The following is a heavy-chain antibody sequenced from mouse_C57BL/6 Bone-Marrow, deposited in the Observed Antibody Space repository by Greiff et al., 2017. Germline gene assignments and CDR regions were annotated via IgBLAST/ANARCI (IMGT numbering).Heavy chain of an antibody. CDR2: IDPENGDT. V-gene: IGHV14-4*01. D-gene: IGHD2-4*01. CDR1: GFNIKDDY. J-gene: IGHJ4*01. CDR3: TPIYYDYDDAMDY. Sequence: EVKVEESGAELVRPGASVKLSCTASGFNIKDDYMHWVKQRPEQGLEWIGWIDPENGDTEYASKFQGKATITADTSSNTAYLQLSSLTSEDTAVYYCTPIYYDYDDAMDYWGQGTSVTVSS.